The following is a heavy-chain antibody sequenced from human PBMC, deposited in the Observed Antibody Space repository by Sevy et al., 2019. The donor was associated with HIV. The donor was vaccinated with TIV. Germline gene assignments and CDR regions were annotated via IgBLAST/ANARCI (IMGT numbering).Heavy chain of an antibody. Sequence: GGSLRLSCASSGFTFSKYSMSWVRQPPGKGLEWVSTLSFGCGEINHANSVKGRFTISRDNSKNSLYLQMNNLRAEDTAVYYCAREGCTKPHDYWGQGTLVTVSS. V-gene: IGHV3-23*01. CDR1: GFTFSKYS. CDR3: AREGCTKPHDY. J-gene: IGHJ4*02. D-gene: IGHD2-8*01. CDR2: LSFGCGEI.